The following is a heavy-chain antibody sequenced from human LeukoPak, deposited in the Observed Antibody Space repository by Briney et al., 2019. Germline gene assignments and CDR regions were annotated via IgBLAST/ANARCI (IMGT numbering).Heavy chain of an antibody. CDR2: ISWNSGRI. V-gene: IGHV3-9*01. D-gene: IGHD3-22*01. CDR3: AKDPFGDSSGYPDY. Sequence: PGRSLRLSCAASGFTFDDYAMHWVRQAPGKGLEWVSGISWNSGRIGYADSVKGRFTISRDNAKNSLYLQMNSLRAEDTALYYCAKDPFGDSSGYPDYWGQGTLVTVSS. J-gene: IGHJ4*02. CDR1: GFTFDDYA.